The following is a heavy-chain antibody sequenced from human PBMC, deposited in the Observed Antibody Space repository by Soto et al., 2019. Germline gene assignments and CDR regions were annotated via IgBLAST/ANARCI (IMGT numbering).Heavy chain of an antibody. Sequence: GGSLRLSCAASGFTFSSYAMSWVRQAPGKGLEWVSAISGSGGSTYYADSVKGRFTISRDNSKNTLYLQMNSLRAEDTAVYYCAKNNYYYGSGLNWFDPWGQGTLVTASS. CDR2: ISGSGGST. CDR1: GFTFSSYA. CDR3: AKNNYYYGSGLNWFDP. J-gene: IGHJ5*02. D-gene: IGHD3-10*01. V-gene: IGHV3-23*01.